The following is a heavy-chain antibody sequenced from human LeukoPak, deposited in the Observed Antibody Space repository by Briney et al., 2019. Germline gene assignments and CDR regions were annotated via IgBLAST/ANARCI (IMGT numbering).Heavy chain of an antibody. J-gene: IGHJ4*02. CDR2: IYHSGNT. D-gene: IGHD3-3*01. V-gene: IGHV4-30-4*08. CDR1: GGSISSGDYY. Sequence: SQTLSLTCTVSGGSISSGDYYWRWVRQPPGKGLEWIGYIYHSGNTYYDPSRKSRLTISVDTPRNQFSLKLRSVTAADTAVYYCARGGTRITIVGVVINDFDYWGQGTLVTVSS. CDR3: ARGGTRITIVGVVINDFDY.